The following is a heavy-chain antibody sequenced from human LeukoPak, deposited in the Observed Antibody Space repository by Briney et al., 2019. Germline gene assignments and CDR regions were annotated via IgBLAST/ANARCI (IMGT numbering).Heavy chain of an antibody. CDR1: GFTFSSYS. CDR3: ARVNAPTYHYYDSSGYYPGTLVY. CDR2: ISSSSSYI. Sequence: GGSLRLSCAASGFTFSSYSMNWVRQAPGKGLEWVSSISSSSSYIYYADSVKGRFTISRDNAKNSLYLQMNSLRAEDTAVYYCARVNAPTYHYYDSSGYYPGTLVYRGQGTLVTVSS. J-gene: IGHJ4*02. V-gene: IGHV3-21*01. D-gene: IGHD3-22*01.